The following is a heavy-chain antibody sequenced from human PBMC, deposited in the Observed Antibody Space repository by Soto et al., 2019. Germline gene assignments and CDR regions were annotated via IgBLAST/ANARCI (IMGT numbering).Heavy chain of an antibody. V-gene: IGHV1-18*01. D-gene: IGHD4-17*01. J-gene: IGHJ4*02. CDR2: ISAYDGNT. CDR3: ARDLTVTTPTTFDY. CDR1: GYTFTSYG. Sequence: GASVKVSCKASGYTFTSYGISWVRQAPGQGLEWMGWISAYDGNTNYAQKLQGRVTMTTDTSTSTAYMELRSLRSDDTAVYYCARDLTVTTPTTFDYWGQGTRVTVSS.